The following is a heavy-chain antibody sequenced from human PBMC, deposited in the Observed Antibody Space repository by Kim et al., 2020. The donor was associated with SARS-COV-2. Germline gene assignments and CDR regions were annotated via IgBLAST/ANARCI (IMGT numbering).Heavy chain of an antibody. Sequence: PSLKSRVTISVDTSKNQFSLKLSSVTAADTAVYYCARDSDVIDCYNTFDYWGQGTLVTVSS. V-gene: IGHV4-31*02. D-gene: IGHD2-21*01. CDR3: ARDSDVIDCYNTFDY. J-gene: IGHJ4*02.